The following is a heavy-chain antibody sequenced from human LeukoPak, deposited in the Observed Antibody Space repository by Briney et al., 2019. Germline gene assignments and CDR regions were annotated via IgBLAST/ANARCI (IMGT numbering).Heavy chain of an antibody. CDR2: ISYDGSNK. CDR3: ARSRGGSSGYYSHFDY. D-gene: IGHD3-22*01. J-gene: IGHJ4*02. Sequence: GRSLRLSCAASGFTFSSYAMHWVRQAPGKGLEWVAVISYDGSNKYYADSVKGRFTISRDNSKNTLYLQMNSLRAEDTAVYYCARSRGGSSGYYSHFDYWGQGTLVTVSS. CDR1: GFTFSSYA. V-gene: IGHV3-30*01.